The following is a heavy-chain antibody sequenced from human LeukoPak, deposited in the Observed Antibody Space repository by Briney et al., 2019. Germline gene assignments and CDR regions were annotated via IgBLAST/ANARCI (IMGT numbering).Heavy chain of an antibody. CDR1: RGSISPHY. Sequence: PSETLSLTCTVSRGSISPHYWSWIRRPAGKGLDWIGRISPTGSTNYNPSLNSRVTMSVDSSKNQVSLTLNSVTAADTAVYYCAREVEMATQFDYWGQGTLVTVSS. CDR2: ISPTGST. D-gene: IGHD5-24*01. J-gene: IGHJ4*02. CDR3: AREVEMATQFDY. V-gene: IGHV4-4*07.